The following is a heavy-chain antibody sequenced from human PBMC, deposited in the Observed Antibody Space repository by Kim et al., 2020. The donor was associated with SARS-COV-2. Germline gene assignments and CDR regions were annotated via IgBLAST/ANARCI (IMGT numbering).Heavy chain of an antibody. V-gene: IGHV1-18*01. J-gene: IGHJ4*02. CDR1: GYIFSIYG. Sequence: ASVKVSCKTSGYIFSIYGFSWVRQAPGQGLEWMGWINTKDGDTRYVQKFQDRVTMTTDSSTSTAYMELRSLKFDDTAVYYCVRGPWGGVSDYWGQGTLVT. CDR2: INTKDGDT. CDR3: VRGPWGGVSDY. D-gene: IGHD3-16*01.